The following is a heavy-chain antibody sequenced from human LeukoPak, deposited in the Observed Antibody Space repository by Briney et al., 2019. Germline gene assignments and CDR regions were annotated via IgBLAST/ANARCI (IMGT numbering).Heavy chain of an antibody. D-gene: IGHD1-26*01. CDR1: GGSISGGGYS. J-gene: IGHJ3*02. CDR2: IYQSGST. CDR3: ARSGSYFSFDI. V-gene: IGHV4-30-2*06. Sequence: PSETLSLTCAVSGGSISGGGYSWSWIRQSPGKGLEWIGYIYQSGSTYYNPSLKSRVTISVDRSKNQFSLKPSSLTAADTAVYYCARSGSYFSFDIWGQGTMVTVSS.